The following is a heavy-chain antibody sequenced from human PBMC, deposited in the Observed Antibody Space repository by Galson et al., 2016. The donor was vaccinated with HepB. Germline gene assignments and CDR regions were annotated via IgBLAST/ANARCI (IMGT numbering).Heavy chain of an antibody. V-gene: IGHV3-23*01. Sequence: SLRLSCAASGFSFSNYAMNWVRQAPGKGLEWVSGITGSGDTTYYADSVKGRFTISRDNSQNTLYLQMNSLRAEDTAVYYCANPWGPGWYFDLWGRGALVTVSS. CDR2: ITGSGDTT. CDR1: GFSFSNYA. D-gene: IGHD7-27*01. CDR3: ANPWGPGWYFDL. J-gene: IGHJ2*01.